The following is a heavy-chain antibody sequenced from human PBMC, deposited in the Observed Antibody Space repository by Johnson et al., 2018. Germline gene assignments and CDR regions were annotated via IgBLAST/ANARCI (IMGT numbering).Heavy chain of an antibody. CDR1: GFTFGDYA. CDR2: IRRKAYGGTT. V-gene: IGHV3-49*03. Sequence: VQLVQSGGGLVQPGRSLRLSCTASGFTFGDYAMSWFRQAPGKGLEWVGFIRRKAYGGTTEYAASVKGRFTISRDNAKNTLYLQMKSLRAEDTAVYYCAVEAPYYYCYRDVWGKGTTVTVSS. J-gene: IGHJ6*03. D-gene: IGHD6-19*01. CDR3: AVEAPYYYCYRDV.